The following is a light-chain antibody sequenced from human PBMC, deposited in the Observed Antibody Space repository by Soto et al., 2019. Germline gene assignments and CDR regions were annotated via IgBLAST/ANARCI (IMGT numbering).Light chain of an antibody. CDR1: HIFLYSADNKNY. CDR3: QQSYSTPRT. Sequence: DIVMTQSAYSLAVSLYEIATVKCESIHIFLYSADNKNYLTWYQQKPGKAPKLLIYAASSLQSGVPSRFSGSGSGTDLTLTISSLQPEDFATYYCQQSYSTPRTFGQGTKVDIK. V-gene: IGKV1-39*01. J-gene: IGKJ1*01. CDR2: AAS.